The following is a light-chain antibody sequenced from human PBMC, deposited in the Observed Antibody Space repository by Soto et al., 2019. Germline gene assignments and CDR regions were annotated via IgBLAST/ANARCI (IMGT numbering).Light chain of an antibody. Sequence: QSVLTQPPSASGTPGQTVSISCSGTSSNMRTNTVNWYQHLPGTAPKLIIYSNDQRPSGVPDRFSASKSGTSASLAINGLQSAAEAVYYSAAWHDSLARVFGGGTQLTVL. CDR1: SSNMRTNT. CDR3: AAWHDSLARV. V-gene: IGLV1-44*01. J-gene: IGLJ7*01. CDR2: SND.